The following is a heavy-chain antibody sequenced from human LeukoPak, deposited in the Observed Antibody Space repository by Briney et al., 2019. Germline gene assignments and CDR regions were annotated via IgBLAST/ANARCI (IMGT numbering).Heavy chain of an antibody. CDR2: MNPNSGNT. V-gene: IGHV1-8*01. Sequence: ASVKVSCKTSGYTFTNYDINWVRQATGQWLEWVGSMNPNSGNTDYAQKFQGRVTLTRDTSISTAYMELSSLKSEDTAVYYCARGVLWGQGTLVTVSS. CDR3: ARGVL. J-gene: IGHJ4*02. CDR1: GYTFTNYD.